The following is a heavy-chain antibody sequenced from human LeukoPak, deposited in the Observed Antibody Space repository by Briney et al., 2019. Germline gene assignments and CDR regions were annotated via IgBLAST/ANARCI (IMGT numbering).Heavy chain of an antibody. CDR2: IYYSGST. CDR3: ARDTGYSGSWFDP. CDR1: GGSISSGDYY. Sequence: TSETLSLTCTVSGGSISSGDYYWSWIRQPPGKGLEWIGYIYYSGSTYYNPSLKSRVTISVDTSKNQFSLKLSSVTAADTAVCYCARDTGYSGSWFDPWGQGTLVTVSS. J-gene: IGHJ5*02. V-gene: IGHV4-30-4*01. D-gene: IGHD5-12*01.